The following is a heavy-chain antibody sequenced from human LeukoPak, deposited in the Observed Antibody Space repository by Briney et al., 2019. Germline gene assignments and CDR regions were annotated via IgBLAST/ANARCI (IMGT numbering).Heavy chain of an antibody. CDR3: ASSWAAIFLGFDP. J-gene: IGHJ5*02. D-gene: IGHD2-2*01. CDR1: GGSFSGYY. CDR2: ISHSGST. Sequence: SETLSLTCAVYGGSFSGYYWSWIRQPPGKGLEWVGEISHSGSTNYNPSLKSRVTISVDTSKNQFSLKLSFVTAADTAVYYCASSWAAIFLGFDPWGQGTLVTVSS. V-gene: IGHV4-34*01.